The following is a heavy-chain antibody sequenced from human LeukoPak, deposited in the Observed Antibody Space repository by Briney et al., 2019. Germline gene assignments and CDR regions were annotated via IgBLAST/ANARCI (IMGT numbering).Heavy chain of an antibody. D-gene: IGHD3-22*01. CDR3: ARDLLYYYDSSGYYPD. V-gene: IGHV1-46*01. Sequence: ASVKVSCKASGYTFTSYYMHWVRQAPGQGLAWMGTINPSGGSTSYAQKFQGRVTMTRDTSTSAVYMELSSLRSEDTAVYYCARDLLYYYDSSGYYPDWGQGTLVTVSS. J-gene: IGHJ4*02. CDR1: GYTFTSYY. CDR2: INPSGGST.